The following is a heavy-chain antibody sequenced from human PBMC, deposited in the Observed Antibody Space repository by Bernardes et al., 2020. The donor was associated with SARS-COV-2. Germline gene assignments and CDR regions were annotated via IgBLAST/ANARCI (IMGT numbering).Heavy chain of an antibody. J-gene: IGHJ4*02. D-gene: IGHD1-26*01. V-gene: IGHV3-21*01. CDR1: GFTFSIYS. CDR3: ARGYSGTYGDLGY. CDR2: ITPTGNYI. Sequence: GGSLRLSCAASGFTFSIYSMTWVRQAPGKGLEWVSSITPTGNYIYDADLVKGRFTISRDNTKNSLFLQMNSLRAEDTAVYYCARGYSGTYGDLGYWGQGTLVTVSS.